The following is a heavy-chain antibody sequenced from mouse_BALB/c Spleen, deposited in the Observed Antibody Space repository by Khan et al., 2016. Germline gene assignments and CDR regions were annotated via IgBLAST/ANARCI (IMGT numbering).Heavy chain of an antibody. CDR2: INTNTGEP. V-gene: IGHV9-3*02. CDR1: EYTFTNYG. Sequence: QIQLVQSGPELKKPGETVKISCKASEYTFTNYGMNWVKQAPGKGLKWMGWINTNTGEPTYAEEFKGRFAFSLDASASTAYLQINNLKNEDSATYFCARTGDYAYYAMDYWGQGTSVTVSS. J-gene: IGHJ4*01. CDR3: ARTGDYAYYAMDY. D-gene: IGHD2-13*01.